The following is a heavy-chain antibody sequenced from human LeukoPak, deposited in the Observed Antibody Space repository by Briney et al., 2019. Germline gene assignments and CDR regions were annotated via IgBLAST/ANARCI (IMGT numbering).Heavy chain of an antibody. CDR2: IYPGDSDT. V-gene: IGHV5-51*01. D-gene: IGHD3-10*01. CDR1: GYSFTSYW. J-gene: IGHJ4*02. Sequence: GESLKISCKGSGYSFTSYWIGWVRQMPGKGLDWMGIIYPGDSDTRYSPSFQGQVTISADKSISTAYLQWSSLKASDTAMYYCARLWFGEFSYFDYWGQGTLVTVSS. CDR3: ARLWFGEFSYFDY.